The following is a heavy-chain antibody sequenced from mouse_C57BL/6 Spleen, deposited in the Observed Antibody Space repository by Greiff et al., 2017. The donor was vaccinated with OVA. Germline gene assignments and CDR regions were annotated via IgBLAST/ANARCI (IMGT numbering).Heavy chain of an antibody. Sequence: EVKLVESEGGLVQPGSSMKLSCTASGFTFSDYYMAWVRQVPEKGLEWVANINYDGSSTYYLDSLKSRFIISRDNAKNILYLQMSSLKSEDTATYYCARAGYSNPYYAMDYWGQGTSVTVSS. J-gene: IGHJ4*01. CDR2: INYDGSST. D-gene: IGHD2-5*01. CDR3: ARAGYSNPYYAMDY. V-gene: IGHV5-16*01. CDR1: GFTFSDYY.